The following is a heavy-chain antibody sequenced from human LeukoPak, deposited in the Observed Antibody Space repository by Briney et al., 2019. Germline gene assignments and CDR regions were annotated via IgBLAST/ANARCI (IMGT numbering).Heavy chain of an antibody. J-gene: IGHJ4*02. CDR1: GFSFSSYA. CDR2: ISSNGGST. D-gene: IGHD2-2*02. V-gene: IGHV3-64*01. CDR3: ARESCSSTSCYKALGY. Sequence: GGSLRLSCAASGFSFSSYAMHWVRQAPGKGLKYVSVISSNGGSTYYANSVKGRFTISRDNSKNTLYLQMGSLRAEDMAVYYCARESCSSTSCYKALGYWGQGTLVTVSS.